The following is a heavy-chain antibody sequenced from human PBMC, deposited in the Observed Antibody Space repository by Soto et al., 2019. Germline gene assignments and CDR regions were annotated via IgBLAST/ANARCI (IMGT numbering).Heavy chain of an antibody. CDR2: IYYSGST. CDR1: GGSISSYY. Sequence: PSETLSLTCTVSGGSISSYYWSWIRQPPGKGLEWIGYIYYSGSTNYNPSLKSRATISVDTSKNQFSLKLSSVTAADTAVYYCARHKRSGWIFDYWGQGTLVTLSS. D-gene: IGHD6-19*01. J-gene: IGHJ4*02. V-gene: IGHV4-59*08. CDR3: ARHKRSGWIFDY.